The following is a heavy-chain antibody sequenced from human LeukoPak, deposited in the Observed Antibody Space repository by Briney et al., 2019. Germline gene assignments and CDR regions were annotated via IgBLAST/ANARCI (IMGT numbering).Heavy chain of an antibody. Sequence: GESLKISCKGSGLIFNTYWISWVRQMPGKGLEWMGIVDPTHSDVDYSPSFQGHVTISSDTSTSTVYLQWTSLKASDTAVYYCARRARYHSSFPLDFWGQGTQVIVSS. J-gene: IGHJ4*02. CDR3: ARRARYHSSFPLDF. CDR1: GLIFNTYW. D-gene: IGHD6-13*01. V-gene: IGHV5-10-1*01. CDR2: VDPTHSDV.